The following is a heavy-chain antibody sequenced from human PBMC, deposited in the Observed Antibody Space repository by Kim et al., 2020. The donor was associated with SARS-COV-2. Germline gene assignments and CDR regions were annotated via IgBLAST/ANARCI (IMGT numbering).Heavy chain of an antibody. V-gene: IGHV1-2*02. CDR2: INPNSGGT. Sequence: ASVKVSCKASGYTFTGYYMHWVRQAPGQGLEWMGWINPNSGGTNYAQKFQGRVTMTRDTSISTAYMELSRLKSDDTAVYYCAISCGTTIFGVVPCAFDIWGQGTMVTVSS. J-gene: IGHJ3*02. D-gene: IGHD3-3*01. CDR3: AISCGTTIFGVVPCAFDI. CDR1: GYTFTGYY.